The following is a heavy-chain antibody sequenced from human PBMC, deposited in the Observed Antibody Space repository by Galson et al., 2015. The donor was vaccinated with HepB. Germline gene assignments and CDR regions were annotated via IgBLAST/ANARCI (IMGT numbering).Heavy chain of an antibody. J-gene: IGHJ3*02. CDR2: IYWDDDK. D-gene: IGHD3-10*01. V-gene: IGHV2-5*02. CDR3: AHTELTRIVETGFDAFDI. Sequence: PALVKPTQTLTLTCTFSGFSLSTSGVGVGWIRQPPGKALEWLALIYWDDDKRYSPSLKSRLTITKDTSKNQVVLTMTNMDPVDTATYYCAHTELTRIVETGFDAFDIWGQGTMVTVSS. CDR1: GFSLSTSGVG.